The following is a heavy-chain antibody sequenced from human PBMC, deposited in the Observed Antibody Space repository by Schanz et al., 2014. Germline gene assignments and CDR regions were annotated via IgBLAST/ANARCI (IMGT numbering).Heavy chain of an antibody. V-gene: IGHV1-46*03. CDR3: GTGFSRSYIDF. Sequence: QVQLLQSGAEVKKPGASMKVSCKASGYTFTTYYMLWVRQAPGQGLEWMGIINPSGGSTRYGQKFQVRITVTTDTSTSTVYLELSSLRSDDTAVYYCGTGFSRSYIDFWRQGTLITVSS. CDR2: INPSGGST. CDR1: GYTFTTYY. J-gene: IGHJ4*02. D-gene: IGHD6-6*01.